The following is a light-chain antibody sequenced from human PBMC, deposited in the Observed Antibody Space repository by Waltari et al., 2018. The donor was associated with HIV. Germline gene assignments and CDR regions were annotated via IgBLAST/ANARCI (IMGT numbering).Light chain of an antibody. Sequence: DIQMTQSPSSLSAFVGDTVTITCRSSQRIRMYVNWYHQKPGKAPKVLISSVSALQDGVSSRFSGGGSGTHFTLAITNLQSEDIGTYFCQQTYDLPITFGGGTKV. CDR2: SVS. CDR1: QRIRMY. J-gene: IGKJ4*01. V-gene: IGKV1-39*01. CDR3: QQTYDLPIT.